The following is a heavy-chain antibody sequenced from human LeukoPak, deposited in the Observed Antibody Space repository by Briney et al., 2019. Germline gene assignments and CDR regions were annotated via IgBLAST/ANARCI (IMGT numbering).Heavy chain of an antibody. D-gene: IGHD3-22*01. CDR1: GFTFSSYE. Sequence: GGSLRLSCAASGFTFSSYEMNWVRQAPGKGLEWVSYISSSGSTIYYADSVKGRFTISRDNAKNSLYLQMNSLRAEDTAVYYCVRQYYYDSSGYFDYWGQGTLVTVSS. J-gene: IGHJ4*02. V-gene: IGHV3-48*03. CDR2: ISSSGSTI. CDR3: VRQYYYDSSGYFDY.